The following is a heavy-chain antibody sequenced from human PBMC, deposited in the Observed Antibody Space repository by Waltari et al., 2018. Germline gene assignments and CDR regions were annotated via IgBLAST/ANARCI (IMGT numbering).Heavy chain of an antibody. CDR2: ISSTSSDI. V-gene: IGHV3-21*02. J-gene: IGHJ6*02. Sequence: EVQLVESGGGLVKPGGSLRLSCAASGLTFNTYTMNWVRQAPGKGLEWVSSISSTSSDIYYADSVKGRFTISRDNAKSSLYLQLNSLRAEDTAVYYCAGGYSSYYGMDVWGQGTTVTVSS. CDR3: AGGYSSYYGMDV. D-gene: IGHD6-13*01. CDR1: GLTFNTYT.